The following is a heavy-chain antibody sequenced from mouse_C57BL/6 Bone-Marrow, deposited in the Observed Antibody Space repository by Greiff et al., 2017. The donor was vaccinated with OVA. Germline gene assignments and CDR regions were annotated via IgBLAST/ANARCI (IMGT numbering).Heavy chain of an antibody. J-gene: IGHJ4*01. CDR1: GYTFTSYW. D-gene: IGHD1-1*02. CDR2: IDPSDSYT. Sequence: QVQLQQPGAELVKPGASVKLSCKASGYTFTSYWMQWVKQRPGQGLEWIGEIDPSDSYTNYNQKFKGKATLTVDTSSRTAYMQLSSLTSEDSAVYYCARSLGDYYYAMDYWGQGTSVTVSS. V-gene: IGHV1-50*01. CDR3: ARSLGDYYYAMDY.